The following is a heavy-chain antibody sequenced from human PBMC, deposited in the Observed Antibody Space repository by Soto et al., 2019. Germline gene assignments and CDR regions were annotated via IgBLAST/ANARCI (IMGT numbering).Heavy chain of an antibody. Sequence: PGGSLRLSCAASGFTFSNYAMSWVRQAPGKGLEWIGETYHVGIPSYNPSLKGRVSISVDKSNNQFLLNLNSLTAADAAMYYCASLPPRFGVSGLPIPTWGQGTQVT. V-gene: IGHV4-4*02. D-gene: IGHD3-3*01. CDR1: GFTFSNYAM. CDR3: ASLPPRFGVSGLPIPT. CDR2: TYHVGIP. J-gene: IGHJ4*02.